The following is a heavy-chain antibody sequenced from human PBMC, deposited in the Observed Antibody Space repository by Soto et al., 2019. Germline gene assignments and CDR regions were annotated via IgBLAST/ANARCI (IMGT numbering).Heavy chain of an antibody. J-gene: IGHJ4*02. CDR1: GFTLSSYG. CDR3: ARGNWGEMAGFDS. Sequence: QVQLVESGGGVVQPGRSLRLSCAASGFTLSSYGMHWVRQAPGKGLEWVAVIWYDGSNKYYADSVKGRFTISRDNSKNTLYLQMDSLRAEDTAVYYCARGNWGEMAGFDSWGQGTPVTVSS. D-gene: IGHD7-27*01. V-gene: IGHV3-33*01. CDR2: IWYDGSNK.